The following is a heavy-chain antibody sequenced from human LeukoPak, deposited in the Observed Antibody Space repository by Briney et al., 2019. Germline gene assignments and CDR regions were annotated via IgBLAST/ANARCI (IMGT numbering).Heavy chain of an antibody. CDR2: IYYSGST. CDR1: GGPISSGDYY. V-gene: IGHV4-30-4*01. Sequence: PSETLSLTCTVSGGPISSGDYYWSWIRQPPGKGLEWIGYIYYSGSTYYNPSLKSRVTISVDTSKNQFSLKLSSVTAADTAVYYCARGGYYYGSGSDGENAFDIWGQGTMVTVSS. CDR3: ARGGYYYGSGSDGENAFDI. J-gene: IGHJ3*02. D-gene: IGHD3-10*01.